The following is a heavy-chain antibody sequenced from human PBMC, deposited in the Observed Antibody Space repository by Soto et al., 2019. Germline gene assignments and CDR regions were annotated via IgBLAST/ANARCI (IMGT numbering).Heavy chain of an antibody. Sequence: GGSLRLSCAASGFIFSAYDMHWVRQATGKGLEWVSAIGTAGDTYYPGSVKGRFTISRENAKNSLYLQMNSLRAEDTAVYYCERDIGSSSWYGYYYYGMDVWGQGTTVTVSS. CDR2: IGTAGDT. CDR1: GFIFSAYD. CDR3: ERDIGSSSWYGYYYYGMDV. J-gene: IGHJ6*02. D-gene: IGHD6-13*01. V-gene: IGHV3-13*01.